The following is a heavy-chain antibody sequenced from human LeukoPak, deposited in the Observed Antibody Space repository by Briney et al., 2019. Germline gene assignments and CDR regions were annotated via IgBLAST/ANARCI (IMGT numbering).Heavy chain of an antibody. CDR2: IYDTGTPT. Sequence: PSETLSLTCTVSGGSISGFVWGWIRQPPGEGLDYIGFIYDTGTPTNYNPLLKSRVTLSVDTSKNQFSLNLKSVTAADTAVYYCARLTKGEQWLAYYFDYWGQGALVTVSS. D-gene: IGHD6-19*01. J-gene: IGHJ4*02. CDR1: GGSISGFV. CDR3: ARLTKGEQWLAYYFDY. V-gene: IGHV4-59*08.